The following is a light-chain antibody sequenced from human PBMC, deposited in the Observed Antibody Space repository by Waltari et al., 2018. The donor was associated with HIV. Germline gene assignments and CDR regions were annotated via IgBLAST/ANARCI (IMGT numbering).Light chain of an antibody. CDR1: SGSIASYY. CDR3: QSYDSNNVL. J-gene: IGLJ2*01. CDR2: EDN. Sequence: SESPGKTVIISCSRSSGSIASYYVQWYQQRPGSSPTTVIYEDNQRPSGVPDRFSGSIDSSSNSASLTISGLKTEDEADYYCQSYDSNNVLFGGGTKLTVL. V-gene: IGLV6-57*01.